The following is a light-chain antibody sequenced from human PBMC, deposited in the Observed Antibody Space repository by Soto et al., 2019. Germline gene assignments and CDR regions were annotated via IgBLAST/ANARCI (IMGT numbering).Light chain of an antibody. J-gene: IGKJ1*01. CDR1: RSVSTN. V-gene: IGKV3-15*01. CDR3: QQYSTWPRT. CDR2: GAS. Sequence: EVVMTQSPDTLSVSPGERVTLSCRASRSVSTNLAWYQQKLGQAPRLLIYGASTRATGIPARFSGSGSGTDFTLAITSLPSEDFAIYYCQQYSTWPRTFGQGTKVEIK.